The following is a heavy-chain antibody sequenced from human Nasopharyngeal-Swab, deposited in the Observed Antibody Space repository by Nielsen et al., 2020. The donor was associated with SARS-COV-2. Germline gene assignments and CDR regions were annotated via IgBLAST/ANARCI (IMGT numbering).Heavy chain of an antibody. J-gene: IGHJ4*02. D-gene: IGHD2-15*01. CDR1: GFTFSSYA. CDR3: ATPGTRCSGDTCNMWVFDY. V-gene: IGHV3-23*01. Sequence: GESLKISCAASGFTFSSYAMSWVRQAPGKGLEWVSAISGSGGSTYYADSVKGRFTISRDNSKNTLYLQMHNLRAEDTAVYYCATPGTRCSGDTCNMWVFDYWGQGTLVTVSS. CDR2: ISGSGGST.